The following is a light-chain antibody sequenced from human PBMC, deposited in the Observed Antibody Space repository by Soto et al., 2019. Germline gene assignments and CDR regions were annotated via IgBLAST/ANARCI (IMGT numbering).Light chain of an antibody. Sequence: EIVLTQSPGTVSLSQGETATLSCRTSQSVNTYIAWYQQKPGQAPRLLIYHASTRASGIPDRFSGSGSGTDFTLIISSLEPEDFAVYYCQQYGSSPEVTSGGGTKVEIE. V-gene: IGKV3-20*01. J-gene: IGKJ4*01. CDR2: HAS. CDR3: QQYGSSPEVT. CDR1: QSVNTY.